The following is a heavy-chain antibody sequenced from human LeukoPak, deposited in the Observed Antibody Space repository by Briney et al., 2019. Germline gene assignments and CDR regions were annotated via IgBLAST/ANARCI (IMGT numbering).Heavy chain of an antibody. CDR1: GGSISSYY. CDR3: AKAGWLQYFDY. J-gene: IGHJ4*02. V-gene: IGHV4-59*12. D-gene: IGHD5-24*01. Sequence: SETLSLTCTVSGGSISSYYWSWIRQPPGKGLEWIGYIYYSGGTKYNPSLKSRVTILVDTSKNQFSLKLSSVTAADTAVYYCAKAGWLQYFDYWGQGTLVTVSS. CDR2: IYYSGGT.